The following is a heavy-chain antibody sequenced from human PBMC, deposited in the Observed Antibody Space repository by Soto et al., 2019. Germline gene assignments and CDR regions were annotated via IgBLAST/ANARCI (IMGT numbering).Heavy chain of an antibody. J-gene: IGHJ4*02. CDR3: ARYAAVAGILDY. D-gene: IGHD6-19*01. V-gene: IGHV4-39*01. CDR2: IFYSGST. CDR1: GGSIISSSYK. Sequence: SETLSLTCTVSGGSIISSSYKWVLIRQPPGKSLEWIGNIFYSGSTYYNPSLKSRVTLSVDTSKNQFSLTLSSVTAADTAVYYCARYAAVAGILDYWGQGTLVTVSS.